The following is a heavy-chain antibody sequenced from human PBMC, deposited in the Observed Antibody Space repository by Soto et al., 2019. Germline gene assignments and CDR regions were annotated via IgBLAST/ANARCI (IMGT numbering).Heavy chain of an antibody. CDR1: GFTFSSYS. D-gene: IGHD6-13*01. V-gene: IGHV3-48*02. J-gene: IGHJ6*02. CDR2: ISSSSSTI. Sequence: GGSLRLSCAASGFTFSSYSMNWVRQAPGKGLEWVSYISSSSSTIYYADSVKGRFTISRDNAKNSLYLQMNSLRDEDTAASYCARSIAAAGTFWVYGMDVWGQGTTVTVSS. CDR3: ARSIAAAGTFWVYGMDV.